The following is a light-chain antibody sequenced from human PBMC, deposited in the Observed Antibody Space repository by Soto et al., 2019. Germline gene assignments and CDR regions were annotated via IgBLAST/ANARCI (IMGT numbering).Light chain of an antibody. V-gene: IGLV1-40*01. CDR2: GNT. Sequence: QSVLTQPPSVSGAPGQGVTISCTGSTSKIGAGFDVHWYQHLPGTAPKLLIFGNTNRPSGVPHRFSGSKSGTSASLAITGLQAEDEADYYCQSYDSSLRSSVFGGGTKLTVL. CDR3: QSYDSSLRSSV. J-gene: IGLJ3*02. CDR1: TSKIGAGFD.